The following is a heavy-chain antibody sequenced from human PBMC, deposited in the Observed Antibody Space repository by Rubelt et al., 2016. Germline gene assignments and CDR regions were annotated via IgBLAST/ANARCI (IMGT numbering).Heavy chain of an antibody. CDR3: AKSSGAVVIDY. Sequence: VQLVESGGGLVKPGRSLRLSCTASGFTFGDYVLSWFRQAPGKGLEWVEVISSDGSNKYYAESVTGRLTISRDNSKNTLYLQMNSLRAEDTAVYYCAKSSGAVVIDYWGQGTLVTVSS. D-gene: IGHD4-23*01. J-gene: IGHJ4*02. V-gene: IGHV3-30*18. CDR1: GFTFGDYV. CDR2: ISSDGSNK.